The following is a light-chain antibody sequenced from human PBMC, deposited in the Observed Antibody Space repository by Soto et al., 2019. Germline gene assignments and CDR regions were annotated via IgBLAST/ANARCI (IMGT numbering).Light chain of an antibody. CDR3: MQGAHWASWT. J-gene: IGKJ1*01. CDR2: KVS. Sequence: DVVMTQSPLSLPVTLGQPASISCKSSQTLVSSDGNTYLNWFQQRPGQSPRRLIYKVSNRVSGVRDRFSGSGSGSGFTLKISRVEAEDVGTYYCMQGAHWASWTVGGETKVEIK. CDR1: QTLVSSDGNTY. V-gene: IGKV2-30*01.